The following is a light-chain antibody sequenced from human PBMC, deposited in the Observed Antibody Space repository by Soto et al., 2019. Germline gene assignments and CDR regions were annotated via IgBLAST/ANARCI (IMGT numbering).Light chain of an antibody. J-gene: IGKJ5*01. Sequence: EIVLTQSPATLSLSPGERVTLSCRTSQSVSKYFAWYQQKPGRAPRLLIYDASSRATGIPARFIGSGSGTDFTLTISSLEPEDFAIYYWQQRSNWPITFGQGTRLEIK. CDR1: QSVSKY. CDR3: QQRSNWPIT. CDR2: DAS. V-gene: IGKV3-11*01.